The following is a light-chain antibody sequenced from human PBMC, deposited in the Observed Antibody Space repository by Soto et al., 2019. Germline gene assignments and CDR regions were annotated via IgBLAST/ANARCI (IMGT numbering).Light chain of an antibody. CDR1: QSVNSNY. CDR2: GAS. J-gene: IGKJ1*01. Sequence: EIVLTQSPGTLSLSPGERATLSCRASQSVNSNYLAWYQQKPGQRPRLLMYGASSRATGIPDRFRGSGSVTDFTLTISRLEPEDFAVYYCQQYDSSPRTFGQGTQVAIK. CDR3: QQYDSSPRT. V-gene: IGKV3-20*01.